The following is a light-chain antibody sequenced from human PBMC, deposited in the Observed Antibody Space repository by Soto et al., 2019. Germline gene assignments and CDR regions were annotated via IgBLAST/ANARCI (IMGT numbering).Light chain of an antibody. CDR3: CSYAGSSTYV. CDR1: SRDVGGYNY. Sequence: QSVLTQPPSASGSAGQSVTISCTGTSRDVGGYNYVSWYQQHPGKAPKLMIYEGSKRPSGVSNRFSGSKSGNTASLTISGLQAEDEADYYCCSYAGSSTYVFGTGTKVTVL. V-gene: IGLV2-23*01. J-gene: IGLJ1*01. CDR2: EGS.